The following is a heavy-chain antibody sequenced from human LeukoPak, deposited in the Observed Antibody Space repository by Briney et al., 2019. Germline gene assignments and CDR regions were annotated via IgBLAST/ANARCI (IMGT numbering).Heavy chain of an antibody. J-gene: IGHJ4*02. D-gene: IGHD6-19*01. CDR1: GFTFSNAW. V-gene: IGHV3-15*01. Sequence: GGSLRLSCAASGFTFSNAWMSWVRQAPGKGLEWVGRIKRKSNGGTTDYAAPVKGRFTISRDDSKNTLYLQMNSLKTEDTAIYYCATGVAVAGLVPFDYWGQGTLVTVSS. CDR3: ATGVAVAGLVPFDY. CDR2: IKRKSNGGTT.